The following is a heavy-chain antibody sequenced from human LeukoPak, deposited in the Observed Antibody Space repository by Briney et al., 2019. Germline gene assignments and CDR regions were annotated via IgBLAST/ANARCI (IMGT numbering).Heavy chain of an antibody. V-gene: IGHV3-23*01. CDR3: ARALYDSIGAMIFDY. Sequence: QTGGSLRLSCAASGFTFSTYAMSWVRQAPGKGLEWVSAISGSGGSTYYADSVKGRFTISRDNSKNTLYLQMNSLRAEDTAVYYCARALYDSIGAMIFDYWGQGTPVTVSS. J-gene: IGHJ4*02. CDR1: GFTFSTYA. CDR2: ISGSGGST. D-gene: IGHD3-22*01.